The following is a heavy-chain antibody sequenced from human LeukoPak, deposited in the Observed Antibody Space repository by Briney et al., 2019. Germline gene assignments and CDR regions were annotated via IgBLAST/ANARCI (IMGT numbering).Heavy chain of an antibody. V-gene: IGHV4-34*01. CDR1: GGSFSGYY. Sequence: PSETLSLTCAVYGGSFSGYYWSWIRQPPGKGLEWIGEINHSGSTNYNPSLKSRVTISVDTSKNQFSLKLSSVTPADTAVYYCARVNGGEFDYWGQGTLVTVSS. CDR3: ARVNGGEFDY. D-gene: IGHD2-8*01. J-gene: IGHJ4*02. CDR2: INHSGST.